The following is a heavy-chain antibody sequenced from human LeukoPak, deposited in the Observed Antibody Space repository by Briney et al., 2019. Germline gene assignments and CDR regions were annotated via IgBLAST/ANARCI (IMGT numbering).Heavy chain of an antibody. D-gene: IGHD4-17*01. CDR3: ARTRYGDAPYDAFDI. CDR1: GGSISSYY. J-gene: IGHJ3*02. Sequence: SETLSLTCTGSGGSISSYYWSWIRQPPGKGLEWIGYIYYSGSTNYNPSLKSRVTISVDTSKNQFSLKLSSVTAADTAVYYCARTRYGDAPYDAFDIWGQGTMVTVSS. CDR2: IYYSGST. V-gene: IGHV4-59*01.